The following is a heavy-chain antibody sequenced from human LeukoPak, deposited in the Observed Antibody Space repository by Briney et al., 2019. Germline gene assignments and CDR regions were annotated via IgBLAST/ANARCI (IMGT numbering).Heavy chain of an antibody. J-gene: IGHJ4*02. Sequence: ASVKVSCKASGYTFTSYYMHWVRQAPGQGLEWIGIINPSGGSTSYAQKFQGRVTMTRDTSTSTVYMELSSLRSEDTAVYYRARERAYGDYVDYWGQGTLVTVSS. V-gene: IGHV1-46*01. CDR2: INPSGGST. D-gene: IGHD4-17*01. CDR1: GYTFTSYY. CDR3: ARERAYGDYVDY.